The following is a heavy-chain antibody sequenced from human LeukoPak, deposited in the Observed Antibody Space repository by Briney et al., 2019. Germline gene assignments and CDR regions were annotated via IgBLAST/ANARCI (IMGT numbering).Heavy chain of an antibody. V-gene: IGHV3-73*01. CDR1: GFTFSGSA. J-gene: IGHJ3*01. Sequence: PGGSLRLSCAASGFTFSGSALHWVRQASGKGLEWVGRIRSTANGYATAYAASVKGRFTISRDNAKNSLYLQMNSLRAEDTAVYYCARADLTGYYMDAFDFWGQGTMVTVSS. CDR3: ARADLTGYYMDAFDF. D-gene: IGHD3-9*01. CDR2: IRSTANGYAT.